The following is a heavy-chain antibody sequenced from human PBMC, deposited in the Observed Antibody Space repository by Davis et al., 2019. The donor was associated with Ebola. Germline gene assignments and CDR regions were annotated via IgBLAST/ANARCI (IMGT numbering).Heavy chain of an antibody. CDR2: INPDGTNV. CDR3: ASSVWPHTLAH. J-gene: IGHJ4*02. V-gene: IGHV3-74*01. Sequence: PGGSLRLSCAASGFSFSDYWMHWVRHSPRRGPEWVSRINPDGTNVGYADFVKGRFTISRDNTKNTLYVQMNSLGADDTALYYCASSVWPHTLAHWGPGTPVTVSS. D-gene: IGHD6-19*01. CDR1: GFSFSDYW.